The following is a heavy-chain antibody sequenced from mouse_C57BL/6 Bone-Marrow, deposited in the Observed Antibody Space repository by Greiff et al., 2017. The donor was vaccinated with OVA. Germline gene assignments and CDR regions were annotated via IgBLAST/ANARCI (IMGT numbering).Heavy chain of an antibody. CDR1: GYTFTSYW. V-gene: IGHV1-72*01. J-gene: IGHJ4*01. CDR2: IDPNRGGT. D-gene: IGHD1-1*01. CDR3: ARALFTTVVAREGYYAMDY. Sequence: QVQLQQPGAELVKPGASVKLSCKASGYTFTSYWMHWVKQRPGRGLEWIGRIDPNRGGTTYNEKFKSKATLTVDKPSSTAYMQLSSLTSEDSAVYYCARALFTTVVAREGYYAMDYWGQGTSVTVSS.